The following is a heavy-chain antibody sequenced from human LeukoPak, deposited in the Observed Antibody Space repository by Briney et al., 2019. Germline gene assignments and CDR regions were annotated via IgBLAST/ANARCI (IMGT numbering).Heavy chain of an antibody. V-gene: IGHV4-34*01. J-gene: IGHJ4*02. Sequence: SETLSLTCAVYGGSFSGYYWSWIRQPPGKGLEWIGEINHSGSNNYNPSLKSRVTISVDTSKNQFSLKLSSVTAADTAVYYCARGAHHDYWGQGTLVTVSS. CDR2: INHSGSN. CDR1: GGSFSGYY. CDR3: ARGAHHDY.